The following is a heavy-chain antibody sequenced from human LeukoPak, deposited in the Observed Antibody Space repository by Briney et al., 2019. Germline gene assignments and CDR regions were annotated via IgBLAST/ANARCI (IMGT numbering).Heavy chain of an antibody. CDR3: TRDDGYYDSSGSIGAFDY. CDR2: IYYSGST. J-gene: IGHJ4*02. V-gene: IGHV4-59*01. D-gene: IGHD3-22*01. CDR1: GGSISSYY. Sequence: PSETLSLTCTVSGGSISSYYWSWIRQPPGKGLEWIGYIYYSGSTNYNPSLKSRVTISVDTSKNQFSLKLSSVTAADTAVYYCTRDDGYYDSSGSIGAFDYWGQGTLVTVSS.